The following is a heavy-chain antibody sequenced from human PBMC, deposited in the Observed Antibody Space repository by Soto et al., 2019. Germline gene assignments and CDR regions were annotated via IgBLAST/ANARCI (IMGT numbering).Heavy chain of an antibody. CDR2: ISGSGAST. J-gene: IGHJ4*02. D-gene: IGHD2-21*02. V-gene: IGHV3-23*01. Sequence: EVQLLESGGGLVQPGGSLRLSCAASGFTFSNYAMSWVRQAPGKGLEWVSGISGSGASTYYADSVKGRFTISRDNCRHTRLLQMNSLRAEDTAVFAWGTPAGVTASYGGQGTLVTVSS. CDR1: GFTFSNYA. CDR3: GTPAGVTASY.